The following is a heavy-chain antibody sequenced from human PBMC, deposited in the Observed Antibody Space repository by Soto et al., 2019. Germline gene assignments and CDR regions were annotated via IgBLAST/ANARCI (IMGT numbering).Heavy chain of an antibody. Sequence: EVQLLESGGGLVQPGGSLRLSCAASGFTFSSYAMSWVRQAPGKGLEWVSAISGSGGSTYYADSVKGRFTISRDNSKNTLYLQMNSLRAEDTAVYYCARELSYYDSSGYQDAFDIWGQGTMVTVSS. V-gene: IGHV3-23*01. D-gene: IGHD3-22*01. CDR2: ISGSGGST. CDR1: GFTFSSYA. J-gene: IGHJ3*02. CDR3: ARELSYYDSSGYQDAFDI.